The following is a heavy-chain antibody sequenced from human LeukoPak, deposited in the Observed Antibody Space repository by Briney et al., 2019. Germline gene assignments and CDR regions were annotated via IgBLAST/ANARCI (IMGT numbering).Heavy chain of an antibody. CDR1: GGSFSGHY. J-gene: IGHJ3*02. D-gene: IGHD5-12*01. Sequence: SETLSLTCAVYGGSFSGHYWSWIRQPPGKGLEWIGEINHSGSTNYNPSLKSRVTISVDTSKNQFSLKLSSVTAADTAVYYCARGRLRSRQHAFDIWGQGTMVTVSS. CDR2: INHSGST. CDR3: ARGRLRSRQHAFDI. V-gene: IGHV4-34*01.